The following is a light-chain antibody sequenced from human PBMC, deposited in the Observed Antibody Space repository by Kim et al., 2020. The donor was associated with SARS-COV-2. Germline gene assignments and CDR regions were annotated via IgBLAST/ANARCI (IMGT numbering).Light chain of an antibody. Sequence: QSALTQPASVSGSPGQSITISCTGTSSDVGGYNYVSWYQQHPGKAPKLMIYDVSKRPSGVSNRFSGSKSGNTASLTISGLQAEDEADYYCSSYTSSSTFFGTRTKVTVL. CDR2: DVS. J-gene: IGLJ1*01. CDR3: SSYTSSSTF. CDR1: SSDVGGYNY. V-gene: IGLV2-14*01.